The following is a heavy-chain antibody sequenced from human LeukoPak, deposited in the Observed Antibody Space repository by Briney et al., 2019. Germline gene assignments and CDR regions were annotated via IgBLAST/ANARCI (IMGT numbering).Heavy chain of an antibody. CDR2: IRFDGSYK. J-gene: IGHJ4*02. V-gene: IGHV3-30*02. Sequence: GGSLRLSCAASGFTFSSYGMHWVRQAPGKGLEWVAFIRFDGSYKYYADSVKGRFTISRDNSKNTLYLQMNSLRAEDTAVYYCARESVAAAGIFFDYWGQGTLVTVSS. CDR3: ARESVAAAGIFFDY. CDR1: GFTFSSYG. D-gene: IGHD6-13*01.